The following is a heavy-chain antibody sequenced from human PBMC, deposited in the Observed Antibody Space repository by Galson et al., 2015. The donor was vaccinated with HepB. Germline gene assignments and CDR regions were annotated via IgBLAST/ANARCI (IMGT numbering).Heavy chain of an antibody. D-gene: IGHD5-12*01. Sequence: SLRLSCAASGFTFDDYAMHWVRQAPGKGLEWVSGISWNSGSIGYADSVKGRFTISRDNAKNSLYLQMSSLRAEDTALYYCAKDMGEGVATILDYWGQGTLVTVSS. CDR1: GFTFDDYA. V-gene: IGHV3-9*01. CDR2: ISWNSGSI. J-gene: IGHJ4*02. CDR3: AKDMGEGVATILDY.